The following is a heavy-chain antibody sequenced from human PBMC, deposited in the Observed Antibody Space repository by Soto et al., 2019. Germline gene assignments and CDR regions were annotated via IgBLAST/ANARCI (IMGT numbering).Heavy chain of an antibody. D-gene: IGHD4-17*01. CDR3: ASSNYDYGDYTYYYYYMDV. V-gene: IGHV4-39*01. J-gene: IGHJ6*03. CDR1: GGSISSSSYY. CDR2: IYFSGST. Sequence: SETLSLTCTVSGGSISSSSYYWVWICQPPGKGLEWIGSIYFSGSTYYNPSLQSRVTISVDTSKNQFSLKLSSVTAADTAVYYCASSNYDYGDYTYYYYYMDVWGKGTTVTVSS.